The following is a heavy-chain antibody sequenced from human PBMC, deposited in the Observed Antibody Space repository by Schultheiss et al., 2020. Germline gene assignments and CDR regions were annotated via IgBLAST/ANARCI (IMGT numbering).Heavy chain of an antibody. V-gene: IGHV3-64*02. J-gene: IGHJ4*02. D-gene: IGHD2-15*01. CDR3: ARGPPGVVAAGDY. Sequence: GGSLRLSCAASGFTFSSYWMSWVRQTPGKGLEWVSGISWNSGSIGYADSVKGRFTISRDNSKNTLYLQMGSLRAEDMAVYYCARGPPGVVAAGDYWGQGTLVTVS. CDR2: ISWNSGSI. CDR1: GFTFSSYW.